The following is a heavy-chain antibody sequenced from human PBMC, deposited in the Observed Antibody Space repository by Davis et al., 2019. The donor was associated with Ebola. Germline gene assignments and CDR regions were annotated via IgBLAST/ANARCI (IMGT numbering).Heavy chain of an antibody. CDR2: IIPILGIA. J-gene: IGHJ6*02. V-gene: IGHV1-69*04. D-gene: IGHD6-6*01. CDR3: ARDKQLGDYYYYGMDV. CDR1: AGTFSSYA. Sequence: SVQVSCNASAGTFSSYAISWVRQPPGQGLEWMGRIIPILGIANYAQKFQGRVTMTRDTSTSTVYMELSSLRSEDTAVYYCARDKQLGDYYYYGMDVWGQGTTVTVSS.